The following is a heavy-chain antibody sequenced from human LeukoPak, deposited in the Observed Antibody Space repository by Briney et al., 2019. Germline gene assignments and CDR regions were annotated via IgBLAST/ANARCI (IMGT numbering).Heavy chain of an antibody. V-gene: IGHV4-4*02. J-gene: IGHJ4*02. Sequence: SGTLSLTCAVSGGSISSINWWSWVRQPPGKGLEWIGEIYHSGSTNYNPPLKSGATIPLKKSKNHFSRKLRSLTAASTAVFYCVSNRKYTSSWWAITLIDYGGEGTRAPVSS. CDR3: VSNRKYTSSWWAITLIDY. CDR2: IYHSGST. CDR1: GGSISSINW. D-gene: IGHD6-13*01.